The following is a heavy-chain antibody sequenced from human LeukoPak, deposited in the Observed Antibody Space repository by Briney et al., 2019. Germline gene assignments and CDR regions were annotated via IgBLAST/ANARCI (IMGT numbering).Heavy chain of an antibody. CDR2: INAGNGNT. D-gene: IGHD5-24*01. CDR1: GYTFTSYA. CDR3: ARGGDGYNYFDY. V-gene: IGHV1-3*01. J-gene: IGHJ4*02. Sequence: ASVKVSCKASGYTFTSYAMHWVRQAPGQRLEWIGWINAGNGNTKYSQKFQGRVTITRDTSASTAYMELSSLRSEDTAVYYCARGGDGYNYFDYWGQGTLVTVSS.